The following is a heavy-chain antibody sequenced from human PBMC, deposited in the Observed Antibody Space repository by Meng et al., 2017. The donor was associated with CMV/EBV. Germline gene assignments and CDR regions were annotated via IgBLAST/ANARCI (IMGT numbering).Heavy chain of an antibody. Sequence: GGSLRLSCAASGFTFSSYWMSWVRQAPGKGLEWVANIKQDGSEKYYVDSVKGRFTISRDNAKNSLYLQMNSLRAEDTAVYYCARDRVSYSADFDYWGQGTLVTVSS. D-gene: IGHD5-18*01. CDR3: ARDRVSYSADFDY. CDR2: IKQDGSEK. J-gene: IGHJ4*02. V-gene: IGHV3-7*01. CDR1: GFTFSSYW.